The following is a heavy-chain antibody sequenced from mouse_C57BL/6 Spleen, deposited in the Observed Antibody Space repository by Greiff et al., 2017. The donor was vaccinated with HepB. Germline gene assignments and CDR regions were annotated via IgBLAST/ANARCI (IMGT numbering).Heavy chain of an antibody. Sequence: VQLQESGPELVKPGASVKISCKASGYAFSSSWMNWVKQRPGKGLEWIGRIYPGDGDTNYNGKFKGKATLTADKSSSTAYMQLSSLTSEDSAVYFCARPTTVSYAMDYWGQGTSVTVSS. V-gene: IGHV1-82*01. CDR2: IYPGDGDT. CDR3: ARPTTVSYAMDY. J-gene: IGHJ4*01. CDR1: GYAFSSSW. D-gene: IGHD2-9*01.